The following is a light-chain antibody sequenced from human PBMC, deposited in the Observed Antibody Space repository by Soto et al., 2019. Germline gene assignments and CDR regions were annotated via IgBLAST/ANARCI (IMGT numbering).Light chain of an antibody. CDR3: QHRDSYSVA. CDR2: KAS. Sequence: DIPMTQSPSTLSGSVGDRVTITCRASQTISSWLAWYQQKPGKAPKLLIYKASTRKSGIPSRFSGSGSGTEFTLTISSLQPDDFATYYCQHRDSYSVAFGQGTKVELK. CDR1: QTISSW. V-gene: IGKV1-5*03. J-gene: IGKJ1*01.